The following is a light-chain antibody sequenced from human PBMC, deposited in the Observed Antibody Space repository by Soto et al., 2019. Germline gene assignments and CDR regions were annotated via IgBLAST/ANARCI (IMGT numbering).Light chain of an antibody. CDR3: QQYNSWT. CDR2: KAS. Sequence: DIQMTQSPSTLSASVGDRVTISCRASQSIGNWLAWYQQKPGKAPKLLIYKASSLESGVPSRFSGSGSGTEFTLTISSLQPDDFATYYCQQYNSWTFGQGIKVEIK. V-gene: IGKV1-5*03. CDR1: QSIGNW. J-gene: IGKJ1*01.